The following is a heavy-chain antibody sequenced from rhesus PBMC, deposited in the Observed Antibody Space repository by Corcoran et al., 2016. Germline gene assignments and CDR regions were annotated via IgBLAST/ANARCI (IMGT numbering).Heavy chain of an antibody. Sequence: QVQLQESGPGVVKPSETLSLTCAVSGGSISSGYDWSWIRQPPGKGLEWIGYIYGSSGSTNYNPSLKNRVTISKDASKNQFSLKLSSVTAADTAVYYCAREVMVVPTYYFDSWGQGVLVTVSS. CDR3: AREVMVVPTYYFDS. V-gene: IGHV4-76*01. J-gene: IGHJ4*01. CDR2: IYGSSGST. CDR1: GGSISSGYD. D-gene: IGHD2-21*01.